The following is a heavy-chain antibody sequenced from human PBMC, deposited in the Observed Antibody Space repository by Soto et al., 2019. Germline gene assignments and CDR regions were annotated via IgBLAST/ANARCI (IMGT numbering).Heavy chain of an antibody. Sequence: QVQLQQWGAGLLKPSETLSLTCAVYGGSFSGYYWSWIRQPPGKGLEWIGEINHSGSTNYNPSLKSRVSLSVDTSKNQFSLKLSSVTAADTAVYYCARYRVGFLYYYYGMDVWGQGTTVTVSS. J-gene: IGHJ6*02. D-gene: IGHD2-15*01. CDR2: INHSGST. V-gene: IGHV4-34*01. CDR3: ARYRVGFLYYYYGMDV. CDR1: GGSFSGYY.